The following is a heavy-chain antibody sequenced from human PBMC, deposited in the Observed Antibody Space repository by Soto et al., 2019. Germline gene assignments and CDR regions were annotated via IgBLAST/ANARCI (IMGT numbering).Heavy chain of an antibody. D-gene: IGHD3-10*01. CDR2: IYYSGST. J-gene: IGHJ3*02. Sequence: PSETLSLTCTVSGGSISSYYWSWIRQPPGKGLEWIGYIYYSGSTNYNPSLKSRVTISVDTSKNQFSLKLSSVTAADTAVYYCARDVLLWFGDPRNPERKSGGWSFDIWGQGTMVTVSS. CDR3: ARDVLLWFGDPRNPERKSGGWSFDI. CDR1: GGSISSYY. V-gene: IGHV4-59*01.